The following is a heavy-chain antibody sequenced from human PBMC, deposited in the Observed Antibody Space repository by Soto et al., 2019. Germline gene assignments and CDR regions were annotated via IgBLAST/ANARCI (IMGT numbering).Heavy chain of an antibody. CDR2: IYYSGST. J-gene: IGHJ4*02. D-gene: IGHD5-18*01. CDR1: GGSISSYY. Sequence: PETLSLTCTVSGGSISSYYWSWIRQPPGKGLEWIGYIYYSGSTNYNPSLKSRVTISVDTSKNQFSLKLSSVTAADTAVYYCARVMDTSYFDYWGQGTLVTVS. V-gene: IGHV4-59*01. CDR3: ARVMDTSYFDY.